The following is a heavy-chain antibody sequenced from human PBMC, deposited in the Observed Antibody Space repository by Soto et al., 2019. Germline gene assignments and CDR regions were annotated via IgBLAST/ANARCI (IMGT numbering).Heavy chain of an antibody. CDR1: GYTFCNYA. J-gene: IGHJ4*01. CDR2: VWFDGSID. CDR3: ARGEVHCFDY. V-gene: IGHV3-33*01. Sequence: CRTSGYTFCNYAKHRIRQAPGKGLEWVAGVWFDGSIDDYAESVEGRLTVSGENAQNTLSLQMNRLTGEDTAVYYCARGEVHCFDYWGHVTQATVS.